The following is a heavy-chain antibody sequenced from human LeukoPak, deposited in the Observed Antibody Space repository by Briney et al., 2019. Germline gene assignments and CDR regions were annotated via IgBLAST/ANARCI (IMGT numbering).Heavy chain of an antibody. CDR1: GFTFSSYD. D-gene: IGHD6-13*01. V-gene: IGHV3-13*01. J-gene: IGHJ3*02. CDR2: IGTAGDT. CDR3: ARGAAGLDAFDI. Sequence: GGSLRLSSAASGFTFSSYDMHWVRQATGKGLEWVSAIGTAGDTYYPGSVKGRFTISRENAKNSLYLQMNSLRAGDTAVYYCARGAAGLDAFDIWGQGTMVTVSS.